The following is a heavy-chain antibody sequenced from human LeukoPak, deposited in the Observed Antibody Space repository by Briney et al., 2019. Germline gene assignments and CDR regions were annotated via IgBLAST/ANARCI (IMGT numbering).Heavy chain of an antibody. CDR1: GFTFSSYW. CDR3: ARVGGSGSYYTVDYYYYMDV. J-gene: IGHJ6*03. V-gene: IGHV3-7*01. D-gene: IGHD3-10*01. CDR2: IKQDGSEK. Sequence: GGSLRLSCAASGFTFSSYWMSWVRQAPGKGLEWVANIKQDGSEKYYVDSVKGRFTISRDNAKNSLYLQMNSLRAEDKAVYYCARVGGSGSYYTVDYYYYMDVWGKGTTVTVSS.